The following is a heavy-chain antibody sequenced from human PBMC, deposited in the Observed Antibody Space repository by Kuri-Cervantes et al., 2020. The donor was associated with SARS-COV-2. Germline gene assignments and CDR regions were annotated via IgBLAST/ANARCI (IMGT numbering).Heavy chain of an antibody. J-gene: IGHJ4*02. V-gene: IGHV3-7*03. CDR1: GFTYSSYW. CDR2: IKQDGSEK. CDR3: ARRRDCSGGSCYVFDVSFDY. Sequence: GGSLRLYCAASGFTYSSYWMSWVRQAPGKGLEWVANIKQDGSEKYYVDSVKGRFTISRDNAKNSLYLQMNSLRAEDTAVYYCARRRDCSGGSCYVFDVSFDYWGQGTLVTVSS. D-gene: IGHD2-15*01.